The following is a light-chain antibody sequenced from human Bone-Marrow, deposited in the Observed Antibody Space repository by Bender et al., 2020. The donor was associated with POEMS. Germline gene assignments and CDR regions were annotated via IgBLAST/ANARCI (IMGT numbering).Light chain of an antibody. Sequence: QSALTQPRSVSGSPGQSVTISCTGTSSDVGRYNRVSWYQQPPGTAPKLIIYEVSNRPSGVPDRFSGSRSGSTASLTVSGLQAEDEAHYYCSSYTNSNTLVFGGGTKLTVL. CDR2: EVS. CDR1: SSDVGRYNR. J-gene: IGLJ2*01. V-gene: IGLV2-18*02. CDR3: SSYTNSNTLV.